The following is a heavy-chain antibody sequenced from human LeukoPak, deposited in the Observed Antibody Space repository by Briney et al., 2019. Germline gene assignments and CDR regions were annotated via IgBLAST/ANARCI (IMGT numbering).Heavy chain of an antibody. V-gene: IGHV4-34*01. CDR3: ARVPFLEPFDY. D-gene: IGHD3-3*01. J-gene: IGHJ4*02. CDR1: GGSFSGYY. CDR2: ISHSGTT. Sequence: PSETLSLTCAVYGGSFSGYYWSWIRQPPGKGLEWIGEISHSGTTNYNPSLTSRVTMSLGTSKNQFSLKLNSATAADTAVYYCARVPFLEPFDYWGQGTLVTVSS.